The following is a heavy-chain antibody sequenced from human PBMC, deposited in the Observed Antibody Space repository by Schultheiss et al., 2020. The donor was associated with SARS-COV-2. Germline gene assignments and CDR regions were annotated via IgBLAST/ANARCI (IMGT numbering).Heavy chain of an antibody. CDR1: GFTFSSYS. CDR2: IKQDGSEK. CDR3: AREGPGGYSYGGFDY. Sequence: GGSLRLSCAASGFTFSSYSMNWVRQAPGKGLEWVANIKQDGSEKYYVDSVKGRFTISRDNAKNSLYLQMNSLRAEDTAVYYCAREGPGGYSYGGFDYWGQGTLVTVSS. V-gene: IGHV3-7*01. J-gene: IGHJ4*02. D-gene: IGHD5-18*01.